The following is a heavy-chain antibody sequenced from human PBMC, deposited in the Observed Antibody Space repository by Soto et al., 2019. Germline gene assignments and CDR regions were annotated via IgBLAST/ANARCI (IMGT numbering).Heavy chain of an antibody. J-gene: IGHJ4*02. D-gene: IGHD2-21*02. Sequence: EVQLLESGGGLVQPGGSLRLSCAASGFTFSSYAMSWVRQAPGKGLEWVSAISGSAGSTYYADSVKGRFTISRDNSKNTLYLQKNSLRAEDTAVYYCAKIHRGVVTANVDYWAQGTLVTVSS. V-gene: IGHV3-23*01. CDR1: GFTFSSYA. CDR3: AKIHRGVVTANVDY. CDR2: ISGSAGST.